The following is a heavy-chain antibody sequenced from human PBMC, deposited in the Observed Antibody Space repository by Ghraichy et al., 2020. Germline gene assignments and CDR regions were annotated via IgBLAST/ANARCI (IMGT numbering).Heavy chain of an antibody. D-gene: IGHD1-26*01. V-gene: IGHV1-69*13. CDR2: IIPIFGTA. CDR3: ASRQWELGTFDY. J-gene: IGHJ4*02. CDR1: GGTFSSYA. Sequence: SVKVSCKASGGTFSSYAISWVRQAPGQGLEWMGGIIPIFGTANYAQKFQGRVTITADESTSTAYMELSSPRSEDTAVYYCASRQWELGTFDYWGQGTLVTVSS.